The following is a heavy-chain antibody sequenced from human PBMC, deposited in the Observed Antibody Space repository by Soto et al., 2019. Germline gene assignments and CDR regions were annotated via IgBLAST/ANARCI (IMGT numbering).Heavy chain of an antibody. Sequence: QVQLVQSGAEVKKPGSSVKVSCKASGGTFSSYAISWVRQAPGQGLEWMGGIIPIFGTANYAQKFQGRVTITADESTSTAYMELSSLRSEDTAVYYCARGTYYDFWSGYPYYYGMDVWGQGTTVTVSS. CDR1: GGTFSSYA. CDR2: IIPIFGTA. D-gene: IGHD3-3*01. V-gene: IGHV1-69*01. J-gene: IGHJ6*02. CDR3: ARGTYYDFWSGYPYYYGMDV.